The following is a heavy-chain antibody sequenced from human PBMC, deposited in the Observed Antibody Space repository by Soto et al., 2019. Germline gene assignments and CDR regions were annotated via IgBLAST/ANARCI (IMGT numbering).Heavy chain of an antibody. CDR2: ISNNGGST. J-gene: IGHJ1*01. CDR1: GFTFSSYV. V-gene: IGHV3-64D*06. CDR3: VKDKATGIRPRHFQF. D-gene: IGHD2-21*02. Sequence: PGGSLRLSCSASGFTFSSYVMQWVRQAPGKGLEYVSGISNNGGSTYYADSVKGRFTISRDNSKNTLDLQMSSLRADDTAVYYCVKDKATGIRPRHFQFWGQGTLVTVSS.